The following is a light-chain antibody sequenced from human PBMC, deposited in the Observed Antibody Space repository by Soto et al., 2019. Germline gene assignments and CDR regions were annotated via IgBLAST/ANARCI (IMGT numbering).Light chain of an antibody. CDR3: RQYYNCPPIT. V-gene: IGKV3-15*01. Sequence: EIVLTQSPATLSLSQGERATLSCGASQSVSSSYLAWYQQKPGRAPRLLIYCASTRATGVPARFSGSGSGTAFTLTTISLQSEDVAKYYCRQYYNCPPITFGQGTNLDIK. CDR1: QSVSSSY. J-gene: IGKJ2*01. CDR2: CAS.